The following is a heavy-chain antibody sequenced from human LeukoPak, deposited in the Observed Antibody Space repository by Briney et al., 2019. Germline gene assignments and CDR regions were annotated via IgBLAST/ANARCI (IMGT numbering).Heavy chain of an antibody. Sequence: TGGSLRLSCAASGFTFSKYWMLWVRQAPGKGLESVSRINTDGTVTTYADSVKGRFTASRDNADNTMFLQMNSVRDDDTAVYYCATKQWLAPPPDSWGQGTPVTVSS. CDR1: GFTFSKYW. CDR3: ATKQWLAPPPDS. J-gene: IGHJ4*02. CDR2: INTDGTVT. D-gene: IGHD6-19*01. V-gene: IGHV3-74*01.